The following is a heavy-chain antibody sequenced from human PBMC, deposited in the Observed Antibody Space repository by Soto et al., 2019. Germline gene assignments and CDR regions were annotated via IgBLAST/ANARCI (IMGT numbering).Heavy chain of an antibody. V-gene: IGHV1-2*02. CDR3: ARGAIVVVPAAIRNYYYGMDV. J-gene: IGHJ6*02. CDR1: GYTFTGYY. CDR2: INPNSGGT. Sequence: GASVKVSCKASGYTFTGYYMHWVRQAPGQGLEWMGWINPNSGGTNYAQKFQGRVTMTRDTSISTAYMELSRLRSDDTAVYYCARGAIVVVPAAIRNYYYGMDVWGQGTTVTVSS. D-gene: IGHD2-2*01.